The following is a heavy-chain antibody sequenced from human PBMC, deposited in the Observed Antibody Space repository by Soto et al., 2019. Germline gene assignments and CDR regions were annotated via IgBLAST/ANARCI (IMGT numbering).Heavy chain of an antibody. J-gene: IGHJ3*02. CDR3: ARDQTYYYDSSGYYIYLDDAFDI. CDR2: IYPCDSGT. CDR1: GYSFTSYW. V-gene: IGHV5-51*01. Sequence: GESLKISCKGSGYSFTSYWIGGVRQMPGKGLEWMGIIYPCDSGTRYSPSLQGQVTISADKSISTAYLQWSSLKASDTAMYYCARDQTYYYDSSGYYIYLDDAFDIWGQGTMVTVSS. D-gene: IGHD3-22*01.